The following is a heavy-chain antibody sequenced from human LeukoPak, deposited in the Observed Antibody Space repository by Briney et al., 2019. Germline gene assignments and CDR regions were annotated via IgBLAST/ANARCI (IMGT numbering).Heavy chain of an antibody. J-gene: IGHJ4*02. CDR1: GGSISSGGYY. CDR3: ARKGRYSNDWYEGGYHFDS. D-gene: IGHD6-19*01. Sequence: PSETLSLTCTVSGGSISSGGYYWSWIRQHPGKGLEWIGYIYYSGSTYYNPSLKSRVTLSVDTSKNQFSLKLSSVTAADTAVFYCARKGRYSNDWYEGGYHFDSWGQGTLVTVSS. V-gene: IGHV4-31*03. CDR2: IYYSGST.